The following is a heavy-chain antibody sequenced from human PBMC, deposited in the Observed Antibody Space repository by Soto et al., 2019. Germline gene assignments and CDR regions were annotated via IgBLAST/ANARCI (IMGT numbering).Heavy chain of an antibody. CDR3: ARVLESSGQRTYNWFDP. D-gene: IGHD3-3*01. Sequence: ASVPVSFKSSVYTFTSYGISWVVQAPGQGLEGMGWISAYNGNTNYAQKLQGRLTMTTDTYTSTAYMELRSLRSDDTAVYYCARVLESSGQRTYNWFDPWGQGTLVTVSS. CDR2: ISAYNGNT. V-gene: IGHV1-18*04. J-gene: IGHJ5*02. CDR1: VYTFTSYG.